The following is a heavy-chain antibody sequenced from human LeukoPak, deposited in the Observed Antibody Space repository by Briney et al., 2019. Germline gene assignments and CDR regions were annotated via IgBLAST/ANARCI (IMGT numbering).Heavy chain of an antibody. D-gene: IGHD3-22*01. Sequence: GGSLRLSCAASRFTLSGSTMHWVRQASGKGLEWVGRIRSKANNYATAYAASVKGRFTISRDDSKNTANLQMNSLKTEDTAVYYCISDSSDYYYELKWDYWGQGTLVTVSS. CDR3: ISDSSDYYYELKWDY. CDR2: IRSKANNYAT. V-gene: IGHV3-73*01. CDR1: RFTLSGST. J-gene: IGHJ4*02.